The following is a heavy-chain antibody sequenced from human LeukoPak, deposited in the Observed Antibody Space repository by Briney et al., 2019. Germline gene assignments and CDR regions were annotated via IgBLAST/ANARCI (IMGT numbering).Heavy chain of an antibody. Sequence: SETLSLTCSVSGGSTNNYFWSWIRQSAGKGLEWIGRVNPYGTSNYNPSLKSRVTMSVDTSKNLVSLRLTSLTAADTAVYYCATSYDVRTAPYDLWGQGTLVTVSS. D-gene: IGHD3-3*01. V-gene: IGHV4-4*07. CDR1: GGSTNNYF. J-gene: IGHJ5*02. CDR3: ATSYDVRTAPYDL. CDR2: VNPYGTS.